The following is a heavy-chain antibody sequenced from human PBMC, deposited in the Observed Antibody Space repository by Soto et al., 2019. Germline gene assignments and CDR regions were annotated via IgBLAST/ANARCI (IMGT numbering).Heavy chain of an antibody. CDR2: IIPILGIA. CDR3: ARALYCSSTSCRVFDY. D-gene: IGHD2-2*01. Sequence: ASVKVSCKASGGTFSSYTISWVRQAPGQGLEWMGRIIPILGIANYAQKFQGRVTITADKSTSTAYMELSSLRSEDTAVYYCARALYCSSTSCRVFDYWGQGTLVTVSS. V-gene: IGHV1-69*02. J-gene: IGHJ4*02. CDR1: GGTFSSYT.